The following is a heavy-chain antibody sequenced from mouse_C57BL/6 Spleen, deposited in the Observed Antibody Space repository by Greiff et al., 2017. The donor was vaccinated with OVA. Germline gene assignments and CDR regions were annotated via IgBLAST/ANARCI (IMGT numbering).Heavy chain of an antibody. CDR1: GFSLTSYG. V-gene: IGHV2-2*01. Sequence: VQLQQSGPGLVQPSQSLSITCTVSGFSLTSYGVHWVRQSPGKGLEWLGVIWSGGSTDYNAAFISRLSISKDKSKSQVFIKMNSLQADDTAIYYCARNWGTTVVAPMDYWGQGTSVTVSS. D-gene: IGHD1-1*01. CDR3: ARNWGTTVVAPMDY. J-gene: IGHJ4*01. CDR2: IWSGGST.